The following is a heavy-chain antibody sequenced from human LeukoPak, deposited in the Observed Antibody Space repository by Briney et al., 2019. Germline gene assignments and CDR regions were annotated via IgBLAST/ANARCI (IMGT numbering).Heavy chain of an antibody. J-gene: IGHJ6*02. V-gene: IGHV1-46*01. D-gene: IGHD5-18*01. Sequence: ASVKVSCKASGYTFTSYYMHWVRQAPGQGLEWVGIINPSGGSTSYAQKFQGRVTMTRDTSTSTVYMELSSLRSEDTAVYYCARVNTAMAYYYYYGMDVWGQGTTVTVSS. CDR3: ARVNTAMAYYYYYGMDV. CDR1: GYTFTSYY. CDR2: INPSGGST.